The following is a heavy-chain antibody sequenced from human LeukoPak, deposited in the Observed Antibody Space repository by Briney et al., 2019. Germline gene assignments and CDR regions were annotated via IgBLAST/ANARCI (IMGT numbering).Heavy chain of an antibody. CDR2: IYPGDSDT. J-gene: IGHJ1*01. CDR3: ARHAVPGYCSSTSCYYFQH. CDR1: GYSFTSYW. Sequence: GESLKISCKGSGYSFTSYWIGWVRQMPGKGLEWMGIIYPGDSDTRYSPSFQGQVTISADKSISTAYLQWSSLKASDTAMYYCARHAVPGYCSSTSCYYFQHWGQGTLVTVSS. D-gene: IGHD2-2*01. V-gene: IGHV5-51*01.